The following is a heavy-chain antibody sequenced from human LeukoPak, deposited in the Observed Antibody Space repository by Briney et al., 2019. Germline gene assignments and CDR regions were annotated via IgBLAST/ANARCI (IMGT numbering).Heavy chain of an antibody. CDR1: GFTFSSHS. D-gene: IGHD3-22*01. V-gene: IGHV3-21*01. CDR2: ISSSSSYI. CDR3: AGHYDSSGYRVDVFDI. J-gene: IGHJ3*02. Sequence: GGSLRLSCAASGFTFSSHSMNWVRQAPGKGLEWVSSISSSSSYIYYADSVKGRFTISRDNAKKSLYLEMNSLRAEDTAVYFCAGHYDSSGYRVDVFDIWGQGTMVTVSS.